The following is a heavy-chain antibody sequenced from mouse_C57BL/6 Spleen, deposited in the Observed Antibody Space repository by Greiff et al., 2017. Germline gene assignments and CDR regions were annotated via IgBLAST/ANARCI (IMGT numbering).Heavy chain of an antibody. J-gene: IGHJ3*01. CDR3: ARLEAPAY. CDR1: GYAFSSYW. V-gene: IGHV1-80*01. Sequence: VQLVESGAVLVKPGASVKISCKASGYAFSSYWMNWVKQRPGKGLEWIGQIYPGDGDTNYNGKFKGKATLTADKSSSTAYMQLSSLTSEDSAVYFCARLEAPAYWGQGTLVTVSA. CDR2: IYPGDGDT.